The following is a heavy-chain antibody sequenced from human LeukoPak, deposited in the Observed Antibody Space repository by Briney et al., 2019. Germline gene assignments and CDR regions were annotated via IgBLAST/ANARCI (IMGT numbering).Heavy chain of an antibody. D-gene: IGHD5-12*01. CDR2: ISYSGST. Sequence: PSETLSLTCTVSGGSISSCYWSWIRQPPGKGLEWIGHISYSGSTNYNPSLKSRVTISVDTSKNQFSLKLSSVTAADTAVYYCARGGSGYALNWFDPWGQGTLVTVSS. J-gene: IGHJ5*02. V-gene: IGHV4-59*01. CDR1: GGSISSCY. CDR3: ARGGSGYALNWFDP.